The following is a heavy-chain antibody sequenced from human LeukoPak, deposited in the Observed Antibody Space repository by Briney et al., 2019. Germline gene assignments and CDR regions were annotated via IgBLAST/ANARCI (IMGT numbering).Heavy chain of an antibody. V-gene: IGHV4-61*02. Sequence: TLSLTCTVSGGSISSGSYYWSWIRQPAGKGLEWIGRIYTSGSTNYNPSLKSRVTISVDTSKNQFSLKLSSVTAADTAVYYCASHDSSGYMPWIDYWGQGTLVTVSS. CDR3: ASHDSSGYMPWIDY. CDR1: GGSISSGSYY. CDR2: IYTSGST. D-gene: IGHD3-22*01. J-gene: IGHJ4*02.